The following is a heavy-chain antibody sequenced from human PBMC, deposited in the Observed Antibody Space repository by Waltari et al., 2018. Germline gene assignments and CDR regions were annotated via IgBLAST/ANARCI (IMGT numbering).Heavy chain of an antibody. CDR2: INAGNGNT. V-gene: IGHV1-3*01. D-gene: IGHD3-3*01. CDR3: ARQFGVVLTHFYFYGMDV. CDR1: GYTFTTYS. Sequence: QVQIVQSGAEVKKPGASVKVSCKASGYTFTTYSMHWVRQAPGHSLEWMGWINAGNGNTKYSQKFQDRVTITSDTSASTAYMELSSLRSEDTAVYYCARQFGVVLTHFYFYGMDVWGQGTTVTVSS. J-gene: IGHJ6*02.